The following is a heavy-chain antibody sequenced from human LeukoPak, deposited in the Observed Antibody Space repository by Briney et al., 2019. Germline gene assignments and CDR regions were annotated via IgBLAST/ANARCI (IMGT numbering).Heavy chain of an antibody. CDR3: ASVRGYSSGWYASGFDP. CDR1: GGSINSYY. CDR2: IFYSGST. V-gene: IGHV4-59*12. J-gene: IGHJ5*02. D-gene: IGHD6-19*01. Sequence: PSETLSLTCTVSGGSINSYYWSWIRLPPGKGLEWIGYIFYSGSTNYSPSLESRVTISIDTSKNQFSLKLSSVTAADTAVYYCASVRGYSSGWYASGFDPWGQGTLVTVSS.